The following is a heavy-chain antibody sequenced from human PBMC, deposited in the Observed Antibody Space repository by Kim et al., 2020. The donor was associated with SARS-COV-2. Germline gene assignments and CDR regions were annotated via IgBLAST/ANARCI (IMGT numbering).Heavy chain of an antibody. V-gene: IGHV3-30*18. J-gene: IGHJ6*02. CDR3: AKASTHMTGYYWVNYYYYGMDV. CDR2: ISYDGSNK. CDR1: GFTFSSYG. Sequence: GGSLRLSCAASGFTFSSYGMHWVRQAPGKWLEWVAVISYDGSNKYYADSVKGRFTISRDNSKNTLYLQMNSLRAEDTAVYYCAKASTHMTGYYWVNYYYYGMDVWGQGTTVTVSS. D-gene: IGHD3-9*01.